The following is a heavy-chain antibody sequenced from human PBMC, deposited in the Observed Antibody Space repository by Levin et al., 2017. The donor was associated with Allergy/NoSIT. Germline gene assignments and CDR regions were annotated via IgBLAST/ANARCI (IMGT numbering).Heavy chain of an antibody. CDR2: ISGSGGST. D-gene: IGHD3-3*01. CDR1: GFTFSSYA. CDR3: AKDSSPPYYDFWSGYFPAFDI. V-gene: IGHV3-23*01. J-gene: IGHJ3*02. Sequence: PGGSLRLSCAASGFTFSSYAMSWVRQAPGKGLEWVSAISGSGGSTYYADSVKGRFTISRDNSKNTLYLQMNSLRAEDTAVYYCAKDSSPPYYDFWSGYFPAFDIWGQGTMVTVSS.